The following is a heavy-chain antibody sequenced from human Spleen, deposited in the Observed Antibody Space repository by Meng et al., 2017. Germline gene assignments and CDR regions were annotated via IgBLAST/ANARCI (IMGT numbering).Heavy chain of an antibody. V-gene: IGHV3-23*01. CDR1: GFTFSYYA. Sequence: GGSLRLSCAASGFTFSYYAMSWVRQAPGKGLQWVSSISDNGDTTYYADSVRGRFTISRDNSKNTLYLEMNRLRAEDTAIYYCAKDRYPNVLGYCSVGTCPNEYWGQGTLVTVSS. CDR3: AKDRYPNVLGYCSVGTCPNEY. D-gene: IGHD2-15*01. J-gene: IGHJ4*02. CDR2: ISDNGDTT.